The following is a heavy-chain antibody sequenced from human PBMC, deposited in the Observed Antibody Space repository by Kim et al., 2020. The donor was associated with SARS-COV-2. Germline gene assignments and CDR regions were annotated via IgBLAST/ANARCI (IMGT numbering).Heavy chain of an antibody. J-gene: IGHJ3*02. D-gene: IGHD1-26*01. Sequence: ADAVKSRLTTSRDNSKNTLYLQMNSLRAGDTAVYYCARSRGGSYEDAFDIWGQGTMVTVSS. CDR3: ARSRGGSYEDAFDI. V-gene: IGHV3-30*01.